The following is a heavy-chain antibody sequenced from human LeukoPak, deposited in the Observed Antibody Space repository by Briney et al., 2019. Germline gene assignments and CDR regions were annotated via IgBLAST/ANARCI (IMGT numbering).Heavy chain of an antibody. V-gene: IGHV3-15*01. D-gene: IGHD3-10*01. CDR2: IKSKTDGGTT. Sequence: GGSLRLSCAASGFTFSNAWMSWVRQAPGKGLEWVGRIKSKTDGGTTDYAAPVKGRFTISRDDSKNTLYLQMNSLKTEDTAVYYCTTAPVDYYGSGYFDYWGQGTLVTVSS. CDR3: TTAPVDYYGSGYFDY. J-gene: IGHJ4*02. CDR1: GFTFSNAW.